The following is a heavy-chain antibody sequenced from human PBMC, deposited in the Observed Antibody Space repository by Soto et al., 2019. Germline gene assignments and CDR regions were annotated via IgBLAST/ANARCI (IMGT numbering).Heavy chain of an antibody. J-gene: IGHJ3*02. CDR1: GYTFTSYV. Sequence: QVQLVQSGAEEKKPGASVKVSCKASGYTFTSYVMHWVRQAPGLRLEWMALVNAGNGNTKYSQKFQRRVTITRDTSASTAYMELSSLRSEDTAVYYCARGATRVDIWGQGTMVAVSS. CDR3: ARGATRVDI. CDR2: VNAGNGNT. V-gene: IGHV1-3*05. D-gene: IGHD1-26*01.